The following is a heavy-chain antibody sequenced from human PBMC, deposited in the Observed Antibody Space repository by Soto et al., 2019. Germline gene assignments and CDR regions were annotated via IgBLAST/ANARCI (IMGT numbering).Heavy chain of an antibody. Sequence: QITLKESGPTLVKPTQTLTLTCSLSGFSLTTSGVSVGWIRQPPGKALEWLALIYWDDDKRYSPSLRSRLTITKDTSKNQVVLTMTNMDPVDPATYYCARSGYDLLYGHNVFDVWGRGTMVTVSS. V-gene: IGHV2-5*02. CDR3: ARSGYDLLYGHNVFDV. CDR2: IYWDDDK. CDR1: GFSLTTSGVS. J-gene: IGHJ3*01. D-gene: IGHD2-2*02.